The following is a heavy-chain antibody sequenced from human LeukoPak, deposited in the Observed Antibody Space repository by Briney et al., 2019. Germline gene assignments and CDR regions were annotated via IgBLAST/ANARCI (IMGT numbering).Heavy chain of an antibody. CDR1: GFTFSSYW. CDR2: IKQDGSEK. D-gene: IGHD6-19*01. CDR3: ARVDSSGWGYYYYYGMDV. Sequence: GGSLTLSCAASGFTFSSYWMSWVRQSPGKGREWVTNIKQDGSEKYYVDSVKGRFTISRDNAKNSLYLQMNSLRAEDTAVYYCARVDSSGWGYYYYYGMDVWGQGTTVTVYS. V-gene: IGHV3-7*01. J-gene: IGHJ6*02.